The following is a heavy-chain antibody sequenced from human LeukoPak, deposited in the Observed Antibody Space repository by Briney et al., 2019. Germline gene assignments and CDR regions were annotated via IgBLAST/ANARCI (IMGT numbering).Heavy chain of an antibody. Sequence: PGGSLRLSCAASGFTFSSDAMSWVRQAPGKGLEWISAISGSGGSTYYSDSVKGRFTISRDNSKNTLYLQMNSLRAEDTAVYYCVKSDIVVVIATTHFDYWGQGTLVTVSS. CDR3: VKSDIVVVIATTHFDY. V-gene: IGHV3-23*01. J-gene: IGHJ4*02. D-gene: IGHD2-15*01. CDR2: ISGSGGST. CDR1: GFTFSSDA.